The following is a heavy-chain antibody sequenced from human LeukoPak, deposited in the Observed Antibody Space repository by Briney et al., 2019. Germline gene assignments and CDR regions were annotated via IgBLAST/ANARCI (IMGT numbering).Heavy chain of an antibody. Sequence: PGGSLRLSCAASGFTFSSYAMSWVRQAPGKGLEWVSAISGSGGSTYYADSVKGRFTISRDNSKNTLYLQMNSLRAEDTAVYYCAKDARGDYDIWSGYYSWGQGTLVTVSS. CDR2: ISGSGGST. CDR3: AKDARGDYDIWSGYYS. J-gene: IGHJ4*02. V-gene: IGHV3-23*01. D-gene: IGHD3-3*01. CDR1: GFTFSSYA.